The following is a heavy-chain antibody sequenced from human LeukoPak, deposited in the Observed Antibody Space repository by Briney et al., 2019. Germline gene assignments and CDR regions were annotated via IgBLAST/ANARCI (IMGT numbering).Heavy chain of an antibody. Sequence: ASVKVSCKGSGCTLTELSMHWVRQAPGKGLEWMGGFYSEGCETIYAQKFQGIVTMTERTSTDTDYTELSSLRYEDTPVYYGATDCSGGSCYSRYYGMDVWGQGTTATVSS. CDR3: ATDCSGGSCYSRYYGMDV. CDR1: GCTLTELS. CDR2: FYSEGCET. D-gene: IGHD2-15*01. J-gene: IGHJ6*02. V-gene: IGHV1-24*01.